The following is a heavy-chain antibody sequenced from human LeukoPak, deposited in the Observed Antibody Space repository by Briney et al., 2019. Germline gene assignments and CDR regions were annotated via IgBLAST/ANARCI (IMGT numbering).Heavy chain of an antibody. CDR2: ISYDGGNK. V-gene: IGHV3-30*03. J-gene: IGHJ4*02. Sequence: GGSLRLSCAASGFTFSTYGMHWVRQAPGKGLEWVAVISYDGGNKYYADSVKGRFTISRDNSKNTLYLQMNSLRAEDTAVYYCARKEGWYVFDYRGQGTLVTVSS. CDR3: ARKEGWYVFDY. CDR1: GFTFSTYG. D-gene: IGHD6-19*01.